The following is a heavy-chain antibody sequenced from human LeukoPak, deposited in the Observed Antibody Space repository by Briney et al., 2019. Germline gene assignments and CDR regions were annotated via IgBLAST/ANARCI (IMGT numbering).Heavy chain of an antibody. CDR1: GGSISSYY. D-gene: IGHD3-22*01. CDR3: ATKRGYYDSSGYYYNWYFDL. V-gene: IGHV4-59*01. Sequence: SETLSLTCTVSGGSISSYYWSWIRKPPGKGLEWIGYIYYSGSTNYNPSLKSRVTISVDTSENQFSLKLSSVTAADTAVYYCATKRGYYDSSGYYYNWYFDLWGRGTLVTVSS. J-gene: IGHJ2*01. CDR2: IYYSGST.